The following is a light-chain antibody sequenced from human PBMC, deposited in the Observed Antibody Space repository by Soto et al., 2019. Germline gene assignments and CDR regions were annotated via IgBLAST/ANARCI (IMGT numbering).Light chain of an antibody. CDR2: QVN. CDR1: SNDIGGYNC. V-gene: IGLV2-14*01. Sequence: QSALTQPASVSGAPGQSITVSCTGTSNDIGGYNCVAWNEQHPGKAPNLILSQVNPRPSGVSHRFSGSKSGNTASLTISGLQAEHEAEYYCSSYTNYTAFAVFGTWTNATV. CDR3: SSYTNYTAFAV. J-gene: IGLJ1*01.